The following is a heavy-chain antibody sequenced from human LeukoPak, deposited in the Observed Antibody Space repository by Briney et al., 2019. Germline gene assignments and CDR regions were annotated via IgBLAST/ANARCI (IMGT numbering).Heavy chain of an antibody. V-gene: IGHV1-2*02. CDR3: ASGRTIFYYYMDV. Sequence: ASVKVSCKASGYTFTSYGISWVGQAPGQGLEWMGWINPKRGDTNYAQKFQGRVTMTRDTSISTVYMELSRLRSDDTAVYYCASGRTIFYYYMDVWGKGTTVTISS. CDR2: INPKRGDT. J-gene: IGHJ6*03. CDR1: GYTFTSYG. D-gene: IGHD3-3*02.